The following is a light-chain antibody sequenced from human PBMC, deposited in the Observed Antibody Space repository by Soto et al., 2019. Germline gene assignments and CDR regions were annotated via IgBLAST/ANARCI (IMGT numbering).Light chain of an antibody. Sequence: IQLTPSPSSLSASVRPRVTITCRASQDIAIYLAWYQQKPGEAPKLLIYAASTLYGGVPSRFSGSGSGTDFALTITSLQAEDFATYYCQQLRMYPSTVGGGTKV. CDR3: QQLRMYPST. CDR1: QDIAIY. V-gene: IGKV1-9*01. J-gene: IGKJ4*01. CDR2: AAS.